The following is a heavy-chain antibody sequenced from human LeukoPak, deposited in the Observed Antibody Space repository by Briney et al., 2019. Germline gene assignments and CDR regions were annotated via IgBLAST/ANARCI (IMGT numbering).Heavy chain of an antibody. Sequence: SETLSLTCAVYGGSFRGYYWSWIRQPPGKGLEGVGEINHSGSTNYNPSLKSRVTISVDTSKNQFSLKLSSVTAADTAVYYCARRVGGSSWYVEPNSAEDYWGQGTLVTVSS. CDR1: GGSFRGYY. CDR3: ARRVGGSSWYVEPNSAEDY. V-gene: IGHV4-34*01. J-gene: IGHJ4*02. CDR2: INHSGST. D-gene: IGHD6-13*01.